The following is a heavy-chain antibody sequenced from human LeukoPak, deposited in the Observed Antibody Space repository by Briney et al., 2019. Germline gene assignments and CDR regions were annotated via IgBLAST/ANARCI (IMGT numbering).Heavy chain of an antibody. V-gene: IGHV4-4*07. D-gene: IGHD3-22*01. CDR3: ARGRKYYYDTSGYQYYFDY. J-gene: IGHJ4*02. CDR2: IYPSGST. CDR1: GGSMSNYY. Sequence: PSETLSLTCTVSGGSMSNYYWSWIRQPAGKGLEWIGRIYPSGSTNYNPSLKSRVTISVDQSKNQFSLKLSSVTAADTAVYYCARGRKYYYDTSGYQYYFDYWGQGTLVTVSS.